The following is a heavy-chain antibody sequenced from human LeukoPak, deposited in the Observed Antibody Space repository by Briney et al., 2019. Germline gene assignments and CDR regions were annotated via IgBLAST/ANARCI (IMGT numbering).Heavy chain of an antibody. J-gene: IGHJ4*02. V-gene: IGHV1-69*05. CDR3: ARDKEFYDSSGYYYISDY. CDR1: GYIFTTYA. CDR2: IIPIFGTA. Sequence: SVKVSCKASGYIFTTYAISWVRQAPGQGLEWMGGIIPIFGTANYAQKFQGRVTITTDESTSTAYMELSSLRSEDTAVYYCARDKEFYDSSGYYYISDYWGQGTLVTVSS. D-gene: IGHD3-22*01.